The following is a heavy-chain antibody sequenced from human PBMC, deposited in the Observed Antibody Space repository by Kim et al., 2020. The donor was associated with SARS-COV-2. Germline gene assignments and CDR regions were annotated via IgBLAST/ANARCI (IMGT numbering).Heavy chain of an antibody. V-gene: IGHV4-31*03. Sequence: SETLSLTCTVSGGSISSGGYYWSWIRQHPGKGLEWIGYIYYSGSTYYNPSLKSRVTISVDTSKNQFSLKLSSVTAADTAVYYCARGGGCSSTSCYGPGFWFDPWGKGTLVTVSS. CDR1: GGSISSGGYY. CDR2: IYYSGST. CDR3: ARGGGCSSTSCYGPGFWFDP. D-gene: IGHD2-2*01. J-gene: IGHJ5*02.